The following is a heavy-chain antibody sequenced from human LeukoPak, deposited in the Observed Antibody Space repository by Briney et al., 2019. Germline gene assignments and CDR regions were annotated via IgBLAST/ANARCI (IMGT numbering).Heavy chain of an antibody. CDR3: ARRALISDDYGDYGDDAFDI. D-gene: IGHD4-17*01. CDR1: GGSLSSYY. Sequence: SETLSLTCTVSGGSLSSYYWTWIRQPPGKGLEWIGYIYYTGSTSYNPSLKSRVTISVDTSKNQFSLKLSSVTAADTAVYYCARRALISDDYGDYGDDAFDIWGQGTMVTVSS. CDR2: IYYTGST. V-gene: IGHV4-59*12. J-gene: IGHJ3*02.